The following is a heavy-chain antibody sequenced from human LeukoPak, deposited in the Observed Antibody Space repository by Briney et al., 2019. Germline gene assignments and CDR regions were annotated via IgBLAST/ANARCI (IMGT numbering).Heavy chain of an antibody. V-gene: IGHV1-24*01. CDR2: FDTQEGET. Sequence: ASVKVSCKISGHTLTELSIHWVRQAPGKGLEWRGGFDTQEGETILAQNFQGRVTMTEDTSSDTAYTELSSLTSEDTAVYYCATPPVWFGEFMSGNSILGYFQDWGQGTLVTVSS. CDR1: GHTLTELS. CDR3: ATPPVWFGEFMSGNSILGYFQD. D-gene: IGHD3-10*01. J-gene: IGHJ1*01.